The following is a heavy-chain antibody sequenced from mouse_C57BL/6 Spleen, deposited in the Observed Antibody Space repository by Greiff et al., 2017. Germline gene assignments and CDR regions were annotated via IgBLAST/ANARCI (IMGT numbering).Heavy chain of an antibody. Sequence: EVQLQQSGPVLVKPGASVKMSCKASGYTFTDYYMNWVKQSHGKSLEWIGVINPYNGGTSYNQKFKGQATLTVDKSSSTAYMELNSLTSEDSAVYYCARRLDYGSYYYAMDYWGQGTSVTVSS. D-gene: IGHD1-1*01. J-gene: IGHJ4*01. CDR2: INPYNGGT. V-gene: IGHV1-19*01. CDR1: GYTFTDYY. CDR3: ARRLDYGSYYYAMDY.